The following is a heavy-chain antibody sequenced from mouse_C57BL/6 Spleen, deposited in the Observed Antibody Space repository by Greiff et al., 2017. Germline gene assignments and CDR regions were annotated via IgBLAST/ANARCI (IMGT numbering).Heavy chain of an antibody. D-gene: IGHD2-2*01. Sequence: VKLMESGAELVKPGASVKLSCKASGYTFTSYWMHWVKQRPGQGLEWIGMIHPNSGSTNYNEKFKSKATLTVDKSSSTAYMQLSSRTSEDSAVYYCGRREEYGYRSWFAYWGQGTLVTVSA. J-gene: IGHJ3*01. CDR2: IHPNSGST. CDR3: GRREEYGYRSWFAY. V-gene: IGHV1-64*01. CDR1: GYTFTSYW.